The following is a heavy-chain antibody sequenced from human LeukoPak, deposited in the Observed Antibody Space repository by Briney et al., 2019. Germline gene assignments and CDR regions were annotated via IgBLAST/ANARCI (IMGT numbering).Heavy chain of an antibody. CDR2: ISNNGGYT. J-gene: IGHJ4*02. CDR3: AKDPIFSGSYGVFDS. CDR1: GFTFSSSA. Sequence: GGSLRLSCAASGFTFSSSAMSWVRQAPGKGLEWVSAISNNGGYTYYADSVQGRFTISRDNSKNTLYLQMNSLRAGDTAVYYCAKDPIFSGSYGVFDSWGQGTLVTVSS. D-gene: IGHD1-26*01. V-gene: IGHV3-23*01.